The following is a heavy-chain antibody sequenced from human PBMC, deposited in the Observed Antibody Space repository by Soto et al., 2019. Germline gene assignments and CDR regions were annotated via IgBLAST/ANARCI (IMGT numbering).Heavy chain of an antibody. CDR1: GYTFNFYG. D-gene: IGHD3-16*01. CDR3: ARIGVSSGHESPDFDS. Sequence: ASVKVCCKASGYTFNFYGITWVRQAPGQGLEWMGWISGFNGNTNYAADLQGRVTMTTDTSTSTAYMELRGLRSVDTAVYYCARIGVSSGHESPDFDSWVHGPSVTLSS. V-gene: IGHV1-18*01. CDR2: ISGFNGNT. J-gene: IGHJ4*01.